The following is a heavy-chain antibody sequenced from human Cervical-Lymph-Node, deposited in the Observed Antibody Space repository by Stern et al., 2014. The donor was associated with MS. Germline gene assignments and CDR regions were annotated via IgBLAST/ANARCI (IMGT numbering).Heavy chain of an antibody. V-gene: IGHV5-51*01. CDR1: GYTFINYW. D-gene: IGHD3-10*01. J-gene: IGHJ5*02. CDR3: ASRGFCIDGRCYAEGCFAP. CDR2: IYPGDSDI. Sequence: EVQLEESEAEVKKPGESLKISCKASGYTFINYWMRWVRQAPGKGLEWMGGIYPGDSDIRYSTSYQDQVTISADMSINTAYLQWSRLKASDSGMYYCASRGFCIDGRCYAEGCFAPWGQGTLVTVSS.